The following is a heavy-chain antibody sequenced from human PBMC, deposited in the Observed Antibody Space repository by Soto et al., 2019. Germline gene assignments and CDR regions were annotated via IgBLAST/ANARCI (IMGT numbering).Heavy chain of an antibody. D-gene: IGHD2-15*01. J-gene: IGHJ3*02. CDR2: IFHTGGT. CDR1: ASSISSAYF. Sequence: SETLSLTCAVSASSISSAYFWGWIRQPPGKGLEWIATIFHTGGTYYNPSFKSRVTISVDTSNNQFSLRLNSVTAADTALYFCARTWLAGGTPADAFDIWGQGTMVTVSS. CDR3: ARTWLAGGTPADAFDI. V-gene: IGHV4-38-2*01.